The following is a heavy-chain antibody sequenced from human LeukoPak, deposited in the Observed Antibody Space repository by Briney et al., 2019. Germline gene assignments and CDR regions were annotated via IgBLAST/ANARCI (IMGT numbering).Heavy chain of an antibody. V-gene: IGHV3-66*01. CDR3: ARNRIDYGDYAPYYYYYGMDV. Sequence: PGGSLRLSCAASGFNVSSNYMSWVRQAPGKGLECVSVIYSGVTTYYADSVKGRFTISRDNSKNTLYLQMNSLRAEDTAVYYCARNRIDYGDYAPYYYYYGMDVWGQGTTVTVSS. J-gene: IGHJ6*02. D-gene: IGHD4-17*01. CDR1: GFNVSSNY. CDR2: IYSGVTT.